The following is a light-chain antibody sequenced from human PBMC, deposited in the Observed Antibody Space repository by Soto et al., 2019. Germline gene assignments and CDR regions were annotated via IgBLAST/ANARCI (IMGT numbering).Light chain of an antibody. CDR2: GVS. CDR1: QSISSSY. CDR3: QQYGSSPRT. J-gene: IGKJ2*01. V-gene: IGKV3-20*01. Sequence: EIVLTQSPGTLSLSPGEGTTLSCRASQSISSSYLAWYQQKPGQAPRLLIYGVSTRATGIPDRFSGSGSGKDFTLTISRLEQEDFAVYYCQQYGSSPRTFGQGTKLEIK.